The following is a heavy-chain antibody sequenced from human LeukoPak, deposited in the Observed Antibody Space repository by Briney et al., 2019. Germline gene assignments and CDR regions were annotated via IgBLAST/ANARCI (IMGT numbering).Heavy chain of an antibody. V-gene: IGHV1-69*06. J-gene: IGHJ4*02. Sequence: SVKVSCKASGYTFTGYYIHWVRQAPGQGLEWMGGIIPIFGTANYAQKFQGRVTITADKSTSTAYMELSSLRSEDTAVYYCARGLVGREWYFDYWGRGTLVTVSS. CDR2: IIPIFGTA. D-gene: IGHD3-3*01. CDR1: GYTFTGYY. CDR3: ARGLVGREWYFDY.